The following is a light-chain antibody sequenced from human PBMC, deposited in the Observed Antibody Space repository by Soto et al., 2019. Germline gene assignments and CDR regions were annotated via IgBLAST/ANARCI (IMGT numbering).Light chain of an antibody. CDR1: SSDVGGYNY. J-gene: IGLJ2*01. CDR2: EVS. CDR3: SSYAGSNNFVV. V-gene: IGLV2-8*01. Sequence: QSALTQPPSASGSPGQSVTISCTGTSSDVGGYNYVSWYQHHPGKAPKLMIYEVSKRPSGVPDRFSGSKSGSAASLTVSGLQAEDEADYYCSSYAGSNNFVVFGGGTQLTVL.